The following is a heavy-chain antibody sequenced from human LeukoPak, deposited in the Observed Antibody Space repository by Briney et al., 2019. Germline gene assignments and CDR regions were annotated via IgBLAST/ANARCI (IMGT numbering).Heavy chain of an antibody. Sequence: GGSLRLSCAASEFTFSSYSMSWVRQAPGKGLEWVSYISSTASSIYYADSVKGRFTISRDNPKNSLYLQMNSLRAEDTAVYYCARDVTYHGGDWFDPWGQGTLVTVSS. CDR2: ISSTASSI. CDR1: EFTFSSYS. CDR3: ARDVTYHGGDWFDP. D-gene: IGHD4-23*01. V-gene: IGHV3-48*04. J-gene: IGHJ5*02.